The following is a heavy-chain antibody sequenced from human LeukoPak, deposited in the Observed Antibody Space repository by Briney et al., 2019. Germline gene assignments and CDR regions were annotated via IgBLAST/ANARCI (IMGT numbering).Heavy chain of an antibody. CDR1: GGSISGTNW. J-gene: IGHJ4*02. V-gene: IGHV4/OR15-8*02. D-gene: IGHD1-26*01. Sequence: SETLSLTCGASGGSISGTNWWSWVRQPPGQGLEWIGEISLAGQTNYNPSLNGRVTMSLDKSSNQLSLHLTSVTAADTATYFCSRESGPFCPFGYWGQGTLVIVSS. CDR3: SRESGPFCPFGY. CDR2: ISLAGQT.